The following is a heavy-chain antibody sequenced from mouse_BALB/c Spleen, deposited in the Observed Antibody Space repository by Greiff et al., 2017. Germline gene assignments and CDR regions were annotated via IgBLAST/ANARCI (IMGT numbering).Heavy chain of an antibody. CDR1: GYTFSSYW. CDR2: ILPGSGST. J-gene: IGHJ4*01. Sequence: VKLQESGAELMKPGASVKISCKATGYTFSSYWIEWVKQRPGHGLEWIGEILPGSGSTNYNEKFKGKATFTADTSSNTAYMQLSSLTSEDSAVYYCANRYSYYYAMDYWGQGTSVTVSS. V-gene: IGHV1-9*01. CDR3: ANRYSYYYAMDY. D-gene: IGHD2-14*01.